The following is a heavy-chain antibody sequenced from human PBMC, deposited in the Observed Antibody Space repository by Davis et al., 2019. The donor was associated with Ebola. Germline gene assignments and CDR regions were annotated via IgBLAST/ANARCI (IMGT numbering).Heavy chain of an antibody. Sequence: ASVKVSCKAFGYSFATYGISWVRQAPGQGLEWMGWISAYNGNTAYAQILQGRVTMTTDTSTGTAYMELRSLRADDTAVYYCARGAIAVFGNPHLGHWGQGTLVTVST. D-gene: IGHD6-19*01. CDR2: ISAYNGNT. J-gene: IGHJ4*02. CDR3: ARGAIAVFGNPHLGH. CDR1: GYSFATYG. V-gene: IGHV1-18*04.